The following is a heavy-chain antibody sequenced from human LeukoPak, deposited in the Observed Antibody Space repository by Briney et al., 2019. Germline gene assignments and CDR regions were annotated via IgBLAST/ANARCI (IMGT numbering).Heavy chain of an antibody. V-gene: IGHV3-23*01. CDR2: ISGSGGST. Sequence: PGGSLRLSCAASGFTFSSYAMSWVRQAPGKGLEWVSAISGSGGSTYYADSVKGRFTISRDNSKNTLYLQMNSLRTEDTAVYYCAKDIYSSSWQSSGYLDYWGQGTLVTVSS. J-gene: IGHJ4*02. CDR1: GFTFSSYA. D-gene: IGHD6-13*01. CDR3: AKDIYSSSWQSSGYLDY.